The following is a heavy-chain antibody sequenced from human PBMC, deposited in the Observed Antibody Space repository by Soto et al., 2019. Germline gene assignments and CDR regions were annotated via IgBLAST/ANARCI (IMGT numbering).Heavy chain of an antibody. CDR2: INAGNGNT. CDR3: ARLGVGYCISTSCYPSWFDP. V-gene: IGHV1-3*01. Sequence: ASVKVSCKASGYTFTSYAMHWVRQAPGQRLEWMGWINAGNGNTKYSQKFQGRVTITRDTSASTAYMELSSLRSEDTAVYYCARLGVGYCISTSCYPSWFDPWGQGTLVTVSS. CDR1: GYTFTSYA. J-gene: IGHJ5*02. D-gene: IGHD2-2*01.